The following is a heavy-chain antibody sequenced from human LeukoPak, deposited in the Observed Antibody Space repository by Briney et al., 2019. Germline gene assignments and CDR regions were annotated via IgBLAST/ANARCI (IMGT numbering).Heavy chain of an antibody. CDR3: ARAGIGHGEYFQH. J-gene: IGHJ1*01. CDR2: IYYSGST. Sequence: PSETLSLTCTVSGGSISSSSYYWGWLRQPPGTGLEWIGSIYYSGSTNYNPSLKSRVTISVDTSKNHFSLKLTSVTAADTAVYYCARAGIGHGEYFQHWGQGTLVTVSS. CDR1: GGSISSSSYY. D-gene: IGHD1-1*01. V-gene: IGHV4-39*07.